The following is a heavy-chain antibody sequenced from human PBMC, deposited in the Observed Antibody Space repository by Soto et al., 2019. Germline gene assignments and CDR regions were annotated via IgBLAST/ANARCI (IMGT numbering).Heavy chain of an antibody. CDR2: IYHSVTT. Sequence: SGGCLIITKYCAWIRQSPEKELEWIGNIYHSVTTYYNPSFNSRVNISVDTSKNQFSLKLSSVAAADSSVYFCAITHDVD. CDR1: GGCLIITKY. CDR3: AITHDVD. V-gene: IGHV4-38-2*01. D-gene: IGHD3-16*01. J-gene: IGHJ4*01.